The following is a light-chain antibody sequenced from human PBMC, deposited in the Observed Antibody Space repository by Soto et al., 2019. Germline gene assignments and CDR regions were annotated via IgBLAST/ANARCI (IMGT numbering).Light chain of an antibody. V-gene: IGLV2-23*01. Sequence: QSALTQPASVSGSPGQSITISCTGTSSDVGSYNLVSWYQQHPGKAPKLMIYEGSKRPSGVSNRFSGSKSGNTASLTIPGLQAEDEADYYCCSYAGSSPVVFGGGTKLTVL. CDR1: SSDVGSYNL. J-gene: IGLJ2*01. CDR3: CSYAGSSPVV. CDR2: EGS.